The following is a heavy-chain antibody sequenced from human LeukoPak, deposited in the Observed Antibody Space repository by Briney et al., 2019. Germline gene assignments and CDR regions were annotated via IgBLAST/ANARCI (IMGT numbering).Heavy chain of an antibody. D-gene: IGHD2-2*01. J-gene: IGHJ6*03. V-gene: IGHV4-61*02. CDR2: IYTSGST. Sequence: SETLSLTCTVSGGSISSGSYYWSWIRQPAGRGLEWIGRIYTSGSTNYNPSLKSRVTISVDTSKNQFSLKLSSVTAADTAVYYCARELKVVVPAAMSYYYYYMDVWGKGTTVTVSS. CDR1: GGSISSGSYY. CDR3: ARELKVVVPAAMSYYYYYMDV.